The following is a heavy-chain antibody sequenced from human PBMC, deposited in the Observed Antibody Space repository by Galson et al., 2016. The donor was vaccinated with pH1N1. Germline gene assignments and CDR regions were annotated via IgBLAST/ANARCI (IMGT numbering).Heavy chain of an antibody. V-gene: IGHV6-1*01. J-gene: IGHJ3*02. D-gene: IGHD3-3*01. CDR3: VRGVSDYDFWSGYQDHAAFDI. CDR2: TYYRSKWYN. CDR1: GDSVSSHSAT. Sequence: CAISGDSVSSHSATWNWIRQSPSRGLEWLGRTYYRSKWYNDYAESVKSRIIISPETSKNQLSLQLNSVTPADTAVYYCVRGVSDYDFWSGYQDHAAFDIWGQGTMVIVSS.